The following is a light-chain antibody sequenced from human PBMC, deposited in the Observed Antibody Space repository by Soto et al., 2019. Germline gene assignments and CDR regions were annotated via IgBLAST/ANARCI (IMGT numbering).Light chain of an antibody. V-gene: IGKV3-11*01. J-gene: IGKJ4*01. Sequence: EIVLTQSPATLSLSPGERATLSCRASQSVSSSLAWYQQKPGQTPRLLIYDASNRDTGIPARFNGSGSGTDFTLTVSSLEPEDFAVYYCQQRSNWPLTFGGGTKVEIK. CDR2: DAS. CDR1: QSVSSS. CDR3: QQRSNWPLT.